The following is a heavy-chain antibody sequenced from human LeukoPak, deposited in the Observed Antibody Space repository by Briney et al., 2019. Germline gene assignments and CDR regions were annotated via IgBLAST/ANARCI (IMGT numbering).Heavy chain of an antibody. CDR2: IYYNGNT. CDR1: GGSIRSSTYY. Sequence: SETLSLTCTDSGGSIRSSTYYWGWIRQPPGKGLEWIGGIYYNGNTYYNPSLESRVTMSVDTSKNQFSLKLTSVSADTAVYYCARTFGTYQYYFDYWGQGSLVAVSS. CDR3: ARTFGTYQYYFDY. V-gene: IGHV4-39*07. J-gene: IGHJ4*02. D-gene: IGHD1-26*01.